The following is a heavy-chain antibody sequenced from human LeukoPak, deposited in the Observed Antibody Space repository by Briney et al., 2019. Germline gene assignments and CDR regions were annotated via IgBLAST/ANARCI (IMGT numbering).Heavy chain of an antibody. CDR1: GFTFTSYG. J-gene: IGHJ4*02. V-gene: IGHV3-30*18. CDR2: ISYDGSDK. D-gene: IGHD6-13*01. Sequence: PGRSLRLSCAASGFTFTSYGMHWVRQAPGKGLGWVAVISYDGSDKSYADSVKGRFTISRDNSKNTLYLQMNSLRAEDTAVYYWAKDLVGSSWSHGFDYWGQGTLVTVSS. CDR3: AKDLVGSSWSHGFDY.